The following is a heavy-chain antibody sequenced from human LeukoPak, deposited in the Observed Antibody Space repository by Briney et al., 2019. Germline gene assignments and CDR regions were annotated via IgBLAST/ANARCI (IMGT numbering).Heavy chain of an antibody. J-gene: IGHJ4*02. Sequence: GGSLRLSCAASGFTFSNYALTWVRQAPGKGLEWVSAISGSGSTTYYADSVKGRFTISRDNSKNTLSLQMNSLRAEDTAVYYCAKDTVAMIRGLMALWGQGTLVTVSS. CDR3: AKDTVAMIRGLMAL. CDR1: GFTFSNYA. V-gene: IGHV3-23*01. CDR2: ISGSGSTT. D-gene: IGHD3-10*01.